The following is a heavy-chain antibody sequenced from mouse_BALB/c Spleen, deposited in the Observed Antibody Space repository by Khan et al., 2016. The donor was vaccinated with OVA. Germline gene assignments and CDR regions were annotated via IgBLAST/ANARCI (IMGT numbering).Heavy chain of an antibody. CDR1: GYTFTNYG. Sequence: QSQLVQSGPELKKPGETVKISCKASGYTFTNYGMNWVKQAPGKGLKWMGWINTYTGEPTYADDFKGRFVFSLETSASTAYLQISNLKNEDMTTYFCARISSYWYSDVWGAGTTVTFSS. J-gene: IGHJ1*01. CDR2: INTYTGEP. CDR3: ARISSYWYSDV. D-gene: IGHD6-2*01. V-gene: IGHV9-1*02.